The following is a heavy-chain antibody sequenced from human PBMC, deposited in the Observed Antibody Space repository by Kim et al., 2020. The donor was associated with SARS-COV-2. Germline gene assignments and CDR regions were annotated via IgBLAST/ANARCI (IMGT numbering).Heavy chain of an antibody. CDR2: EK. CDR3: ARDLGRGHFDY. J-gene: IGHJ4*02. D-gene: IGHD3-16*01. Sequence: EKFYVDSVRGRFTISRDNAKNSLYLQMTSLRAEDTAVYFCARDLGRGHFDYWGQGTLVTVSS. V-gene: IGHV3-7*04.